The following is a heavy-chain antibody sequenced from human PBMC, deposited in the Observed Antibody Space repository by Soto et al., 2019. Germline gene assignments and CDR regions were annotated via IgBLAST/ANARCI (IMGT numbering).Heavy chain of an antibody. Sequence: SETLSLTCTVSGGSISSSSYYWGWIRQPPGKGLEWIGSIYYSGSTYYNPSLKSRVTISVDTSKNQFSLKLSSVTAADTAVYYCARPTYYYDDSGFGGWGQGTLVTVSS. J-gene: IGHJ1*01. CDR3: ARPTYYYDDSGFGG. CDR2: IYYSGST. D-gene: IGHD3-22*01. V-gene: IGHV4-39*01. CDR1: GGSISSSSYY.